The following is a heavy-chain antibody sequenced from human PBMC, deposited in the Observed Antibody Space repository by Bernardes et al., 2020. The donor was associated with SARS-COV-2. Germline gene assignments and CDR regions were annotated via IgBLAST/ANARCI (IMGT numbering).Heavy chain of an antibody. CDR1: GGSFSGYY. J-gene: IGHJ6*02. D-gene: IGHD3-10*01. CDR3: AGGYGSGSYYGMDV. Sequence: SETLSLTCAVYGGSFSGYYWSWIRQPPGKGLEWIGEINHSGSTNYNPSLKSRVTISVDTSKNQFSLKLSSVTAADTAVYYCAGGYGSGSYYGMDVWGQGTTVIVSS. V-gene: IGHV4-34*01. CDR2: INHSGST.